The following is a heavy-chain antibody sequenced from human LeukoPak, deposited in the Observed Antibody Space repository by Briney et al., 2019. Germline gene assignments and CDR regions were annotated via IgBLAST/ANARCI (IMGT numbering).Heavy chain of an antibody. CDR2: INPNSGGT. CDR1: GYTFTGYY. J-gene: IGHJ6*03. D-gene: IGHD7-27*01. V-gene: IGHV1-2*02. CDR3: ARVLGTEYYYYYMDV. Sequence: ASVTVSCKASGYTFTGYYMHWVRQAPGQGLEWMGWINPNSGGTNYAQKFQGRVTMTRDTSISTAYMELSRLRSDDTAVYYCARVLGTEYYYYYMDVWGKGTTVTVSS.